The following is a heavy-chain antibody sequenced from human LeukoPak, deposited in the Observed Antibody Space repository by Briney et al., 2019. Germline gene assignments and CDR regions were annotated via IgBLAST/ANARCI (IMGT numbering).Heavy chain of an antibody. J-gene: IGHJ5*02. V-gene: IGHV4-4*07. CDR1: GVSISSYY. CDR2: INTSGNT. Sequence: PSETLSLTCTVSGVSISSYYWSWIQQAAGKGLEWIGRINTSGNTNYNPSLKSRVSLSVDTSKNQFSLKLSSVTAADTAVYYCARIYCDGGGCYWFDPWGQGTLVTVSS. CDR3: ARIYCDGGGCYWFDP. D-gene: IGHD2-15*01.